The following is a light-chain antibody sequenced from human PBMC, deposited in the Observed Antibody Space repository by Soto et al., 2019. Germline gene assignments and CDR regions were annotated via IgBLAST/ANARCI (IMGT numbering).Light chain of an antibody. Sequence: IVLTQSPDTVSLSPGETATLSCRASQSVSSNYLAWYQQKPGQAPRLLIYGASSRATGIPDRFSGSGAGTDFTLTITRLEPEYFAVFYCQQYDNSITFGQGTRLEIE. CDR1: QSVSSNY. CDR3: QQYDNSIT. J-gene: IGKJ5*01. V-gene: IGKV3-20*01. CDR2: GAS.